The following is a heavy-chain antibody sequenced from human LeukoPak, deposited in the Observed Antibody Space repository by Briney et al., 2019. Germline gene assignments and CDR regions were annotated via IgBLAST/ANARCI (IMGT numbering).Heavy chain of an antibody. Sequence: GSLRLSCSTSGFTFSSYSISLVRPAPGKGLEWVSTISGSGGSTYYADSVKGRFTVSRDNSKNTLYLQMNSLRAEDTALYYCAKAFDGDYVISLDYWGQGTLVTVSS. CDR1: GFTFSSYS. V-gene: IGHV3-23*01. CDR3: AKAFDGDYVISLDY. J-gene: IGHJ4*02. CDR2: ISGSGGST. D-gene: IGHD4-17*01.